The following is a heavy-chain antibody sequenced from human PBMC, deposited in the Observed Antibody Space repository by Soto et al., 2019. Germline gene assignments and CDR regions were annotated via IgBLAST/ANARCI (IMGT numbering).Heavy chain of an antibody. J-gene: IGHJ6*03. D-gene: IGHD3-3*01. Sequence: ASVKVSCKASGYTFTSYAMHWVRQAPGQRLEWMGWINAGDGNTKYSQKFQGRVTITRDTSASTAYMELSSLRSEDTAVYYCARDLAIFGVVSTPRHYYYYMDVWGKGTTVTVSS. CDR2: INAGDGNT. V-gene: IGHV1-3*01. CDR1: GYTFTSYA. CDR3: ARDLAIFGVVSTPRHYYYYMDV.